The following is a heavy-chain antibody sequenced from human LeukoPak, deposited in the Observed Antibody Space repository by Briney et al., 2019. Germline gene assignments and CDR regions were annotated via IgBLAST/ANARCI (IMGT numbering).Heavy chain of an antibody. J-gene: IGHJ6*02. V-gene: IGHV4-59*01. Sequence: PSETLSLTCTVSGGSISSYYWSWIRQPPGKGLEWIGYIYYSGSTNYNPSLKSRVTISVGTSKNQFSLKLSSVTAADTAAYYCARDQSGSYHYYYGMDVWGQGTTVTVSS. CDR2: IYYSGST. D-gene: IGHD1-26*01. CDR1: GGSISSYY. CDR3: ARDQSGSYHYYYGMDV.